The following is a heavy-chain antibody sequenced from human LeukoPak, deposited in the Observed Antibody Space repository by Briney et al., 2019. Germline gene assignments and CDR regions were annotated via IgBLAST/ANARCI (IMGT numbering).Heavy chain of an antibody. J-gene: IGHJ6*02. Sequence: SETLSLTCTVSGGSISIYYWSWIRQPPGKGLEWIGYIYYSGSTNYNPSLKSRVTISVDASKNQFSLKLSSVTAADTAVYYCARSSGSGYGMDVWGQGTTVTVSS. CDR3: ARSSGSGYGMDV. CDR1: GGSISIYY. D-gene: IGHD3-10*01. CDR2: IYYSGST. V-gene: IGHV4-59*08.